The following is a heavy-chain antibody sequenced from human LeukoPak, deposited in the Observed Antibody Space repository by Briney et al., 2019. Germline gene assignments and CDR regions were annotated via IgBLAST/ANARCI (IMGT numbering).Heavy chain of an antibody. CDR1: GFAFSSFA. J-gene: IGHJ6*03. V-gene: IGHV3-23*01. D-gene: IGHD6-19*01. CDR2: INGGGNTT. CDR3: TKELHVAVAVADYYYFYMDV. Sequence: GGSLRLSCAASGFAFSSFAMGWVRQPPGKGLEWLSTINGGGNTTFYADSVKGRFTISRDNSKNTLYLHMDNLRPDDTAIYYCTKELHVAVAVADYYYFYMDVWGRGTAVTVSS.